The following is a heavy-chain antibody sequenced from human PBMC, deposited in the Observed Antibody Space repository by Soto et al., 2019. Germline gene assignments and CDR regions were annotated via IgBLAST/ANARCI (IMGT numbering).Heavy chain of an antibody. CDR1: GFTFSNAW. J-gene: IGHJ6*02. D-gene: IGHD1-26*01. V-gene: IGHV3-15*07. CDR3: TTDSIVGASYYYYGMDV. CDR2: IKSKTGGGTT. Sequence: GGSLRLSCAASGFTFSNAWMNWVRQAPGKGLEWVGRIKSKTGGGTTDYAAPVKGRFTISRDDSKNTLYLQMNSLKTEDTAVYYCTTDSIVGASYYYYGMDVWGQGTTVTAP.